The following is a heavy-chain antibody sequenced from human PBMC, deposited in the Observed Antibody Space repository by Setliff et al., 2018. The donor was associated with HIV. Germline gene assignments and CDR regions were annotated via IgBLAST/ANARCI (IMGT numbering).Heavy chain of an antibody. CDR1: GYTFTSYY. CDR3: ARDMWEAIVVVTMDY. V-gene: IGHV1-46*01. Sequence: ASVKVSCKASGYTFTSYYLNWVRQAPGQGLEWMGIINPSGGNTKYAQKFQGRVTMTRDTSTSTVYMELSSLRSEDTALYYCARDMWEAIVVVTMDYWGQGTLVTVSS. J-gene: IGHJ4*02. CDR2: INPSGGNT. D-gene: IGHD2-21*02.